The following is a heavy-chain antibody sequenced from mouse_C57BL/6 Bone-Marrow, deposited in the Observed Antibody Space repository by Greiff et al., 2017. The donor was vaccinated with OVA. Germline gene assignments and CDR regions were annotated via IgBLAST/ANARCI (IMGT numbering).Heavy chain of an antibody. J-gene: IGHJ1*03. V-gene: IGHV14-4*01. CDR3: PTGYDYDEYFDV. CDR2: IDPENGDT. CDR1: GFNIKDDY. Sequence: VQLQQSGAELVRPGASVKLSCTASGFNIKDDYMHWVKQRPEQGLEWIGWIDPENGDTEYASKFQGKATITADTSSNTAYLQLRSLTSEDTAVYYCPTGYDYDEYFDVWGTGTTVTVSS. D-gene: IGHD2-4*01.